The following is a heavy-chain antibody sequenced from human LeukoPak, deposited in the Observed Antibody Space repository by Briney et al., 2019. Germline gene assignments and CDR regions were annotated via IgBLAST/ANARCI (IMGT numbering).Heavy chain of an antibody. CDR3: ARIPYYYDSSGYSDDAFDI. CDR1: GGSISSYY. Sequence: SETLSLTCTVSGGSISSYYWSWIRQPAGKGLEWIGYIYYSGSTNYNPSLKSRVTISVDTSKNQFSLKLSSVTAADTAVYYCARIPYYYDSSGYSDDAFDIWGQGTMVTVSS. D-gene: IGHD3-22*01. V-gene: IGHV4-59*01. CDR2: IYYSGST. J-gene: IGHJ3*02.